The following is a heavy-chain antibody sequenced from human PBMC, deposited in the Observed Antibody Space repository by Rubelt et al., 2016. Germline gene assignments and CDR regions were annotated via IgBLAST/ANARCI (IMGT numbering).Heavy chain of an antibody. J-gene: IGHJ4*02. CDR3: ARDLGVPAAPSGNFDY. CDR2: INPNSGGT. D-gene: IGHD2-2*01. CDR1: GGTFSSYA. V-gene: IGHV1-2*02. Sequence: QVQLVQSGAEVKKPGSSVKVSCKASGGTFSSYAISWVRQAPGQGLEWMGGINPNSGGTNYAQKFQGRVTMTRDTSTSTVYMELSSLRSEDTAVYYCARDLGVPAAPSGNFDYWSQGTLVTVSS.